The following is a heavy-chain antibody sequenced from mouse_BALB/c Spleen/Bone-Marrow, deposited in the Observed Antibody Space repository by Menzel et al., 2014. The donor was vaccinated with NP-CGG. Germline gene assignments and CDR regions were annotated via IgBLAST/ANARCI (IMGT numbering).Heavy chain of an antibody. CDR2: IRNKANGYTT. V-gene: IGHV7-3*02. CDR1: GFTFTDYY. Sequence: EVKLVESGGGLVQPGGSLRLSCATSGFTFTDYYMSWVRQPPGKALEWLGFIRNKANGYTTEYSASVKGRFTISRDNSQSILYLQMSTLRAEDSATYYCARDGYDDYWGQGTTLTVPS. J-gene: IGHJ2*01. CDR3: ARDGYDDY. D-gene: IGHD2-2*01.